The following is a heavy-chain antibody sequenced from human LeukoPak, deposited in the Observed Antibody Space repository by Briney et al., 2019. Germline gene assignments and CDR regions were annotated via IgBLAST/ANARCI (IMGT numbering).Heavy chain of an antibody. CDR1: GYTFTSYD. CDR2: MNPNSGNT. J-gene: IGHJ4*02. V-gene: IGHV1-8*03. CDR3: AKDLRWLPNFDY. D-gene: IGHD5-24*01. Sequence: ASVKVSCKASGYTFTSYDINWVRQATGQGLEWMGWMNPNSGNTGYAQKFQGRVTITRNTSINTAYMELSSLSSEDTAVYYCAKDLRWLPNFDYWGQGTLVTVSS.